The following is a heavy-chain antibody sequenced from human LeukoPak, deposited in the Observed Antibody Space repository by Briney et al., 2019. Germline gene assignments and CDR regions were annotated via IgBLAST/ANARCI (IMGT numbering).Heavy chain of an antibody. V-gene: IGHV4-38-2*01. CDR1: GYSISSGYY. CDR3: ARRILGYCSSTSCLWFDP. Sequence: SDTLSLTCAVSGYSISSGYYWGWIRPPPGKGLEWIGNIYHSGSTYYNPSLKSRVTISVDTSKNQFSLKLSSVTAADTAVYYCARRILGYCSSTSCLWFDPWGQGTLVTVSS. CDR2: IYHSGST. D-gene: IGHD2-2*01. J-gene: IGHJ5*02.